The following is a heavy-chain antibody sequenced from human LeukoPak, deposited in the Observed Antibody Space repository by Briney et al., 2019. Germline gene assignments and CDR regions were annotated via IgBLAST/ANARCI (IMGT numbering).Heavy chain of an antibody. Sequence: GASVKVSCKASGYTFTGYYMHWVRQAPGQGLEWMGWINPNSGGTNYAQKFQGRVTMTRDTSISTAYMELSRLRSDDTAVYYCARLSPRGRVVTGFDYWGQGTLVTVSS. J-gene: IGHJ4*02. CDR1: GYTFTGYY. V-gene: IGHV1-2*02. CDR2: INPNSGGT. CDR3: ARLSPRGRVVTGFDY. D-gene: IGHD4-23*01.